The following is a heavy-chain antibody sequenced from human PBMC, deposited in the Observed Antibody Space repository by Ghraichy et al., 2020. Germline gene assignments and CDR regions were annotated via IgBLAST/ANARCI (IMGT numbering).Heavy chain of an antibody. Sequence: GESLNTSCAASGFTFSSYWMSWVRQAPGKGLEWVANIKQDGSEKYYVDSVKGRFTISRDNAKNSLYLQMNSLRAEDTAVYYCARDYSSGWYGLLSGGTFYYFDYWGQGTLVTVSS. V-gene: IGHV3-7*01. D-gene: IGHD6-19*01. CDR2: IKQDGSEK. CDR3: ARDYSSGWYGLLSGGTFYYFDY. CDR1: GFTFSSYW. J-gene: IGHJ4*02.